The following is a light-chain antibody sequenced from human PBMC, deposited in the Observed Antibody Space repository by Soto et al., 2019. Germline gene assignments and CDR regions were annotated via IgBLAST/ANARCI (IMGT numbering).Light chain of an antibody. Sequence: EMVMTQSPATLSVSPGERATLSCRASQTLSRNLAWYQQQPGQAPRLLIFYASTRATGIPARFSGSGSGTDFTLTISSRQSEDFAVYYCQQYDKWPHTFGQGTKLEIK. V-gene: IGKV3-15*01. J-gene: IGKJ2*01. CDR2: YAS. CDR1: QTLSRN. CDR3: QQYDKWPHT.